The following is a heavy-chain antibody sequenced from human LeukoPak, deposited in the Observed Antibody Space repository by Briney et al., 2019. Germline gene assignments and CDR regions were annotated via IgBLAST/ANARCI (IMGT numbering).Heavy chain of an antibody. CDR3: ARGSYEGLYYYDSSGYPFDY. D-gene: IGHD3-22*01. CDR2: IGTAGDT. J-gene: IGHJ4*02. V-gene: IGHV3-13*04. CDR1: GFTFSSYD. Sequence: GGSLRLSCAASGFTFSSYDMHWVRQATGKGLEWVSAIGTAGDTYYTGSVKGRFTISRENAKNSLYLQMNSLRAGDTAVYYCARGSYEGLYYYDSSGYPFDYWGQGTLVTVSS.